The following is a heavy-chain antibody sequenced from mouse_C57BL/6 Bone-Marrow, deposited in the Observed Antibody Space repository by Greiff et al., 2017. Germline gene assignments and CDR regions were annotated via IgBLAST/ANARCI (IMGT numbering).Heavy chain of an antibody. CDR2: IDPENGDT. CDR1: GFNIKDDY. Sequence: LVESGAELVRPGASVKLSCTASGFNIKDDYMHWVKQRPEQGLEWIGWIDPENGDTEYASKFQGKATITADTSSNTAYLQLSSLTSEDTAVYYGTTYDYDGGYAMDYWGQGTSVTVSS. CDR3: TTYDYDGGYAMDY. J-gene: IGHJ4*01. D-gene: IGHD2-4*01. V-gene: IGHV14-4*01.